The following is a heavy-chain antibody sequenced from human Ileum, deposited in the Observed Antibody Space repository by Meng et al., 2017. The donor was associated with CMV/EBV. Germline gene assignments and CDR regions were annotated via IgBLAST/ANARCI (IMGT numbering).Heavy chain of an antibody. V-gene: IGHV1-2*02. CDR2: INPYSGAT. CDR3: AIISGGDFDY. Sequence: QVQLVQSGAEVKKPGASVKVSCKASGYTFTGYFIFWVRQAPGHGLEWMGSINPYSGATNNAQKFQGRFTMTRDMSIHTAYMELSSLRSDDTAVYYCAIISGGDFDYWGQGTLVTVAS. J-gene: IGHJ4*02. D-gene: IGHD1-26*01. CDR1: GYTFTGYF.